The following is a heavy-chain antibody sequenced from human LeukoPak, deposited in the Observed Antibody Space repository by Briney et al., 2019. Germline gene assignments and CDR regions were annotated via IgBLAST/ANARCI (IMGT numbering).Heavy chain of an antibody. CDR3: ARDGRHYYGSGNYYSKDAFDI. CDR1: GFTFNTYA. J-gene: IGHJ3*02. D-gene: IGHD3-10*01. Sequence: GGSLRFSCEASGFTFNTYAMNWVRQAPGKGLEWFSVIGGSGGSPYYADSVKGRFTISRDNGKNSLFLQMNSLRVEDTAVYYCARDGRHYYGSGNYYSKDAFDIWGQGTMVTVSS. V-gene: IGHV3-23*01. CDR2: IGGSGGSP.